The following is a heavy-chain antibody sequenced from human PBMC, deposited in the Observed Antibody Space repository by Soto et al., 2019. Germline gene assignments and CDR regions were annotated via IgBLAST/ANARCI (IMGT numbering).Heavy chain of an antibody. Sequence: GASVKVSCKASGYTFTSYDINWVRQATGQGLEWMGWMNPNSGNTGYAQKFQGRVTMTRNTSISTAYMELSSLRSEDTAVYYCARGLGIAAAHYYYYMDVWGKGTTVTAP. J-gene: IGHJ6*03. CDR3: ARGLGIAAAHYYYYMDV. V-gene: IGHV1-8*01. CDR2: MNPNSGNT. D-gene: IGHD6-13*01. CDR1: GYTFTSYD.